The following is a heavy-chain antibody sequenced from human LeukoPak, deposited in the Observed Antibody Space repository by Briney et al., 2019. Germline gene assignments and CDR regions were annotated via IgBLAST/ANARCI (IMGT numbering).Heavy chain of an antibody. Sequence: PSETLSLTCTVSGGTISRHYWSWIRQPPGKGLEWIAYIDYSGSTNYNPSLKSRLTISLDASNNQFSLKLSSMTAADTALYYCARDRRRDRLHAFDIWGQGTMVTVSS. CDR1: GGTISRHY. CDR3: ARDRRRDRLHAFDI. D-gene: IGHD1-26*01. CDR2: IDYSGST. V-gene: IGHV4-59*11. J-gene: IGHJ3*02.